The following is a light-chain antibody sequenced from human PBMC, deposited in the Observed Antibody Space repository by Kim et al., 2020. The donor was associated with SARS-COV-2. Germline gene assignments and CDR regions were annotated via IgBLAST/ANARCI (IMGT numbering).Light chain of an antibody. CDR1: SLRSYY. V-gene: IGLV3-19*01. J-gene: IGLJ3*02. Sequence: LGQTVRITCQGDSLRSYYGSWYQQKPGQAPVLVIYGKNNRPSGIPDRFSGSSSGNTASLTITGAQAEDEADYYCNSRDSSGNQLVFGGGTKVPVL. CDR3: NSRDSSGNQLV. CDR2: GKN.